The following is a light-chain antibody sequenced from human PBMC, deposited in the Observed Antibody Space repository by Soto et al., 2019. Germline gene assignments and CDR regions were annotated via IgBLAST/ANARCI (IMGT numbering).Light chain of an antibody. CDR2: GAS. CDR3: QQYVSSPWA. CDR1: QSVSSSF. Sequence: EIVLAQSPGTLSLSPGESATLSCRASQSVSSSFLAWYQQKAGQAPSLLIYGASRKATGIPDRLSGSGSGTDFTLTISSLEPEDFAVYYCQQYVSSPWAFGQGTKVEI. V-gene: IGKV3-20*01. J-gene: IGKJ1*01.